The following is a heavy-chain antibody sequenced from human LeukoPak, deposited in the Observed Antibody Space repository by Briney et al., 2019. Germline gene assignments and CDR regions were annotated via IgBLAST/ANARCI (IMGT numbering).Heavy chain of an antibody. Sequence: ASVKVSCKASGGTFNTYAIIWVRQAPGQGLEWLGGIIPMFGTPKYAQKFQGRDTITADESTSTVYMELSSLRSEDTAVYYCARALESGGRYDTSGFYWGHGTLVTVSS. CDR2: IIPMFGTP. J-gene: IGHJ4*01. CDR1: GGTFNTYA. D-gene: IGHD3-22*01. V-gene: IGHV1-69*01. CDR3: ARALESGGRYDTSGFY.